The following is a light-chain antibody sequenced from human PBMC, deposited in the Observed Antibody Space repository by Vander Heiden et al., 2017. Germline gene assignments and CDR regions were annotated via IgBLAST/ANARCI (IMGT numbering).Light chain of an antibody. CDR2: DAS. Sequence: DIPMTQPPSSLSASVGDRVTIPCRASQSISNYLNWYQQKPGNAPKLLIYDASKLETGVPSRFSGSGYGTDFTFTISSLQPEDIATYYCQQEDNLPYTFGQGTKLEIK. V-gene: IGKV1-33*01. J-gene: IGKJ2*01. CDR1: QSISNY. CDR3: QQEDNLPYT.